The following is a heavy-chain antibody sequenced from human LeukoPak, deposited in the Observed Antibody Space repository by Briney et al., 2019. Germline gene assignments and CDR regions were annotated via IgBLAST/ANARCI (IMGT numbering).Heavy chain of an antibody. CDR3: AKEGYFDWLSFPYFDY. CDR2: LSGSGTVT. V-gene: IGHV3-23*01. J-gene: IGHJ4*02. Sequence: GGSLRLSCAASGFTFSSYAMSWVRQAPGKGLEWVSTLSGSGTVTSYADSVKGRFTISRDNSKNTLYLQMNSLRAEETAVYYCAKEGYFDWLSFPYFDYWGQGTLVTVSS. D-gene: IGHD3-9*01. CDR1: GFTFSSYA.